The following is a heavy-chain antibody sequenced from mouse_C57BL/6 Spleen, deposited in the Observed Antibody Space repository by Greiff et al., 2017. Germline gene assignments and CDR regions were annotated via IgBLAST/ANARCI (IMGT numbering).Heavy chain of an antibody. CDR2: ISSGGSYT. V-gene: IGHV5-6*03. J-gene: IGHJ1*03. Sequence: DVKLVESGGGLVKPGGSLKLSCAASGFTFSSYGMSWVRQTPDKRLEWVATISSGGSYTYYPDSVKGRFTISRDNAKNTLYRPMSSLMSEDTAMYYCARQEEDYYGSSYRYFDVWGTGTTVTVSS. D-gene: IGHD1-1*01. CDR1: GFTFSSYG. CDR3: ARQEEDYYGSSYRYFDV.